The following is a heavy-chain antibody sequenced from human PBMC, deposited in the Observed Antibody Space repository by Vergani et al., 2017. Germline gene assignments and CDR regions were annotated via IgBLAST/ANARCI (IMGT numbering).Heavy chain of an antibody. V-gene: IGHV3-23*01. CDR2: ISGSGGST. J-gene: IGHJ4*02. Sequence: EVQLLESGGGLVQPGGSLRLSCAASGFTFSSYAMSWVRQAPGQGLEWVSAISGSGGSTYYADSVKGRFTISRDNSKNTLYLQMNSLRAEDTAVYYCARDGVLLWFGELLRGYYFDYWGQGTLVTVSS. CDR3: ARDGVLLWFGELLRGYYFDY. D-gene: IGHD3-10*01. CDR1: GFTFSSYA.